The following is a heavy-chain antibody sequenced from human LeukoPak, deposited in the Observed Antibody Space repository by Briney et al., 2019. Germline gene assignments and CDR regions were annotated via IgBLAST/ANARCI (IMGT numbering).Heavy chain of an antibody. J-gene: IGHJ6*02. Sequence: ASVKVSCKASGYTFTSYDINWVRQATGQGLEWMGWMNPNSGNTGYAQKFQGRVTMTRNTSISTAYMELSSLRSEDTAVYYCARYLPDHLPRNTMIVVVKDGMDVWGQGTTVTVSS. D-gene: IGHD3-22*01. CDR1: GYTFTSYD. V-gene: IGHV1-8*01. CDR2: MNPNSGNT. CDR3: ARYLPDHLPRNTMIVVVKDGMDV.